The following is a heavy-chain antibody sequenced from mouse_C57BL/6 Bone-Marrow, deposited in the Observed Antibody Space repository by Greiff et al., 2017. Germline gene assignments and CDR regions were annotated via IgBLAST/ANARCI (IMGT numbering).Heavy chain of an antibody. CDR1: GYTFTSYW. J-gene: IGHJ2*01. Sequence: VQLQQPGAELVMPGASVKLSCKASGYTFTSYWMHWVKQRPGKGLEWIGEIDPSDSYTTSNQKFKGKSTWTVDKSSSTAYMQLSSMTSEDSAVYYCARNRYLYYFDYWGQGTTLTVSS. CDR2: IDPSDSYT. D-gene: IGHD5-1*01. CDR3: ARNRYLYYFDY. V-gene: IGHV1-69*01.